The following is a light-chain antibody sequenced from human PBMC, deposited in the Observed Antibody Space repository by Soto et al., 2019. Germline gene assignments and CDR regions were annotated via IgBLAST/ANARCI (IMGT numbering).Light chain of an antibody. CDR1: SSNIGTYT. Sequence: QSVLTQPPSASGTPGQRVTISCSGSSSNIGTYTVNWYQQFPGTAPKLLIYSNNQRPSGVPDRFSGSKSGTSASLAISGLQSEDEADYYCAAWDASLNGVIFGGGTQLTVL. V-gene: IGLV1-44*01. CDR2: SNN. J-gene: IGLJ2*01. CDR3: AAWDASLNGVI.